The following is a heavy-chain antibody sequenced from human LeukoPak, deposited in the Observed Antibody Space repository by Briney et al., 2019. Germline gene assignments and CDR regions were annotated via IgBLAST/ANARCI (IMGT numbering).Heavy chain of an antibody. D-gene: IGHD6-13*01. CDR3: AKVAAAEGRYFDY. J-gene: IGHJ4*02. Sequence: NPSETLSLTCTVSGDSISSYYWSWIRQPPGKGLEWIGYIYYSGSTNYNPSLKSRVTISVDTSKNQFSLKLSSVTAADTAVYYCAKVAAAEGRYFDYWGQGTLVTVSS. CDR1: GDSISSYY. CDR2: IYYSGST. V-gene: IGHV4-59*08.